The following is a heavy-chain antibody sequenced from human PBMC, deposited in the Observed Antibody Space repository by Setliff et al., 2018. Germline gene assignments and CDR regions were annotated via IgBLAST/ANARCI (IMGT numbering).Heavy chain of an antibody. D-gene: IGHD3-22*01. J-gene: IGHJ4*02. CDR2: MYFSGST. CDR1: GGSISTNSYY. Sequence: PSETLSLTCTVSGGSISTNSYYWGWIRQPPGKGLEWIGSMYFSGSTYYNPSLKSRVTMSIDKSKNEFSLKMSSVTAADTAVYYCARAPRYFDSTGSYFDGWGQGTLVTV. CDR3: ARAPRYFDSTGSYFDG. V-gene: IGHV4-39*07.